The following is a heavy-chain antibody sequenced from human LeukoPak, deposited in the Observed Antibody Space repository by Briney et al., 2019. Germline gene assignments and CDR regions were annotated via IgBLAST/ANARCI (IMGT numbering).Heavy chain of an antibody. J-gene: IGHJ5*02. V-gene: IGHV4-59*11. Sequence: SETLSLTCTVSGDSISSLYWTWIRQPPGKGLEWIGYIYYSGSTNYNPSLKSRVIISVDTSKKQFSLKLSSVTAADTAVYYCARVQSVRYDILTGYPNWFDPWGQGTLVTVSS. CDR2: IYYSGST. D-gene: IGHD3-9*01. CDR3: ARVQSVRYDILTGYPNWFDP. CDR1: GDSISSLY.